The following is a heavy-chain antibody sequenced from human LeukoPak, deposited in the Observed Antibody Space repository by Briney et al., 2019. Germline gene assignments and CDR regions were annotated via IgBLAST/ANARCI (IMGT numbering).Heavy chain of an antibody. CDR2: IIPIFGTA. V-gene: IGHV1-69*13. CDR3: ARESSLTVRGVTMNYFDY. J-gene: IGHJ4*02. D-gene: IGHD3-10*01. Sequence: ASVKVSCKASGGTFSSYAISWVRQAPGQGLEWMGGIIPIFGTANYAQKFQGRVTITADESTSTAYMELSSLRSEDTAVYYCARESSLTVRGVTMNYFDYWGQGTLVTVSS. CDR1: GGTFSSYA.